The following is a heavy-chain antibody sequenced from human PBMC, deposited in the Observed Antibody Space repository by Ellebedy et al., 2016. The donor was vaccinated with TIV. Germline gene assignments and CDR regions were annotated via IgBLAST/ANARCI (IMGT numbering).Heavy chain of an antibody. D-gene: IGHD2-8*02. CDR1: SGSISSGGYS. J-gene: IGHJ3*02. CDR3: ATATGGWMAPHAFDI. V-gene: IGHV4-30-2*01. Sequence: MPSETLSLTCAVSSGSISSGGYSWSWLRPPPGKGLEWIWDIYHTVNTYYNSSLKSRVTMSVDTSRNQFSLKLNSVTAADTAMYFCATATGGWMAPHAFDIWGQGTLVTVSS. CDR2: IYHTVNT.